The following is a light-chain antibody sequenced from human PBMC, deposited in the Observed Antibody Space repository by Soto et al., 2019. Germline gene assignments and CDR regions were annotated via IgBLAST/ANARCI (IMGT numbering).Light chain of an antibody. CDR1: GSDVGGYNF. CDR2: DVN. CDR3: CSYASSSTRVI. V-gene: IGLV2-14*03. J-gene: IGLJ2*01. Sequence: QSALTQPASVSGSPGQSITISCTGTGSDVGGYNFVSWYQQHPGKAPKLMIYDVNIRPSGVSNRFSGSKSGNTASLTISGLQADDEADYYCCSYASSSTRVIFGGGTQLTVL.